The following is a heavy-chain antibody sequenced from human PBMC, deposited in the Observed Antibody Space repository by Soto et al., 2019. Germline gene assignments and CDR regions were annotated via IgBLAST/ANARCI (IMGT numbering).Heavy chain of an antibody. CDR3: AKAISPSPPYNKNAFDI. V-gene: IGHV3-23*01. CDR1: GFTFSSYA. Sequence: GGSLRLSCAASGFTFSSYAMSWVRQAPGKGLEWVSAISGSGGSTYYADSVKGRFTISRDNSKNTLYLQMNSLRAEDTAVYYCAKAISPSPPYNKNAFDIWGQGTMVTVSS. CDR2: ISGSGGST. J-gene: IGHJ3*02. D-gene: IGHD4-4*01.